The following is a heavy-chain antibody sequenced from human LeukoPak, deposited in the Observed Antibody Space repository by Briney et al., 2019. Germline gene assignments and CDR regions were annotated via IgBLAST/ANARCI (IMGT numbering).Heavy chain of an antibody. J-gene: IGHJ4*02. CDR2: IYSGGST. Sequence: GGSLRLSCAASGFTVSSNYMSWVRQAPGKGLEWVSVIYSGGSTYYADSVKGRFTISRDNSKNTLYLQMNSLRAEDTAVYYCAKDLHSGYDSCFDYWGQGTLVTVSS. D-gene: IGHD5-12*01. V-gene: IGHV3-53*01. CDR3: AKDLHSGYDSCFDY. CDR1: GFTVSSNY.